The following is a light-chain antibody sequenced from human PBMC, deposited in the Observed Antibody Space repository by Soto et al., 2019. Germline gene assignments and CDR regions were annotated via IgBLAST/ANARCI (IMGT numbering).Light chain of an antibody. CDR3: CSYAGSSTVV. V-gene: IGLV2-23*01. J-gene: IGLJ2*01. CDR1: SSDVYIYNL. CDR2: EGS. Sequence: QSVLIQPASVSGSPGQSITISCTGTSSDVYIYNLVSWYQEHPGKAPKLMIYEGSKRPSGVSNRFSGSKSGNTASLTISGLQAEDEADYYCCSYAGSSTVVVGGGTKLTV.